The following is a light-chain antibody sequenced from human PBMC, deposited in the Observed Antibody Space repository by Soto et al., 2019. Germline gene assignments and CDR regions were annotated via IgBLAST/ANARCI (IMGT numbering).Light chain of an antibody. Sequence: QSVLTQPASVSGSPGQSITISCTGTRSDVGSYNLVSWYQQLPGKAPKLIISEGSKRPSGVSNRFSGSKSGNTASLTISGLQAEDEADYYCCSYAGITFAVFGTGTKVTDL. CDR2: EGS. J-gene: IGLJ1*01. V-gene: IGLV2-23*01. CDR1: RSDVGSYNL. CDR3: CSYAGITFAV.